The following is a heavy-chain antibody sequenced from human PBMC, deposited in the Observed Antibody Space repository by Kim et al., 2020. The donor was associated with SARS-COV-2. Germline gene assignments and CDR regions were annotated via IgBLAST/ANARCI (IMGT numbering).Heavy chain of an antibody. D-gene: IGHD4-4*01. CDR1: GASISSGSYS. J-gene: IGHJ4*02. V-gene: IGHV4-30-2*01. Sequence: SETLSLTCDVSGASISSGSYSWSWIRQPPGQGLEWIASIYQSGGTYYNPSLKSRATISVDRSKNQFFLTLTSVTAADTAGYYCTRGPYSDYFDYWGQGT. CDR2: IYQSGGT. CDR3: TRGPYSDYFDY.